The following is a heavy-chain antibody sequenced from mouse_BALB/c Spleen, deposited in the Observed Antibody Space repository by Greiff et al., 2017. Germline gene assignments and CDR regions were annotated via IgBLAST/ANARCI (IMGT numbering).Heavy chain of an antibody. CDR1: GYSITSDYA. D-gene: IGHD2-10*01. V-gene: IGHV3-2*02. CDR2: ISYSGST. CDR3: ARSPAYYGNYAGFAY. J-gene: IGHJ3*01. Sequence: VQLQQSGPGLVKPSQSLSLTCTVTGYSITSDYAWNWIRQFPGNKLEWMGYISYSGSTSYNPSLKSRISITRDTSKNQFFLQLNSVTTEDTATYYCARSPAYYGNYAGFAYWGQGTLVTVSA.